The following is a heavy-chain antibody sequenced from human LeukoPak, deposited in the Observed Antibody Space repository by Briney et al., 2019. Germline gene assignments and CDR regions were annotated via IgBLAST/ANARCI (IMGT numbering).Heavy chain of an antibody. CDR3: ARQVGAR. CDR2: IYYSGST. CDR1: GGSISSYY. D-gene: IGHD1-26*01. Sequence: PPGTLSLTCTVSGGSISSYYWSWIRQPPGKGLEWIGYIYYSGSTNYNPSLKSRVTISVDTSKNQFSLKLSSVTAADTAVYYCARQVGARWGQGTLVTVSS. V-gene: IGHV4-59*08. J-gene: IGHJ4*02.